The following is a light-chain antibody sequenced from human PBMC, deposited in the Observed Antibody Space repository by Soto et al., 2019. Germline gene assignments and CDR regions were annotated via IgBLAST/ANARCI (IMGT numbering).Light chain of an antibody. Sequence: DIQMTQSPSSVSASVGDTVTITCRASHYIGSWLAWYQQKPGKAPKLLIYDASRLRTGVPSTFSGSRSGTDFTLTITDLRPEDFATYYCQQAYTFPITFGQGTRLDIK. V-gene: IGKV1-12*01. CDR1: HYIGSW. CDR2: DAS. CDR3: QQAYTFPIT. J-gene: IGKJ5*01.